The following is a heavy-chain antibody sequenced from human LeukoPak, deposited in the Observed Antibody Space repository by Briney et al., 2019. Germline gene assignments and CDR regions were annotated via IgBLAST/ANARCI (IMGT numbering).Heavy chain of an antibody. CDR3: ARGTYNFEY. Sequence: PSETLSLTCTVSGGSISSYNWSWIRQPPGKGLEWSGYISYSGSTNYNPSLKSRVTISVDTSKTHFSLKLSSVTASDTAVYYCARGTYNFEYWGQGTLVTVSS. J-gene: IGHJ4*02. V-gene: IGHV4-59*01. CDR1: GGSISSYN. D-gene: IGHD4-11*01. CDR2: ISYSGST.